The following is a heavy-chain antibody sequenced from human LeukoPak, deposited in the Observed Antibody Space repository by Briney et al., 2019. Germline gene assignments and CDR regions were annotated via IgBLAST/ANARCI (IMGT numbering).Heavy chain of an antibody. Sequence: GGSLRLSCAASGFTFSSYSMNWVRQAPGKGLEWVSSISSSSSYIYYADSVKGRFTISRDNAKNSLYLQMNSLRAEDTAVYYCAREIVAMSTYAFDIWGQGTMVTVSS. D-gene: IGHD5-12*01. CDR1: GFTFSSYS. J-gene: IGHJ3*02. CDR2: ISSSSSYI. CDR3: AREIVAMSTYAFDI. V-gene: IGHV3-21*01.